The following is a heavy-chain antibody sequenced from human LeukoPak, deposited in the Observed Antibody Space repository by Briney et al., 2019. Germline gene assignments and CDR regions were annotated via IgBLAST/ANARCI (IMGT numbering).Heavy chain of an antibody. V-gene: IGHV4-39*07. CDR3: ARGDGGGDYVWGSYRHYFDY. Sequence: SETLSLTCTVSGGSISSSSYYWGWIRQPPGKGLEWIGSIYYSGSTYYNPSLKSRVTISVDTSKNQFSLKLSSVTAADTAAYYCARGDGGGDYVWGSYRHYFDYWGQGTLVTVSS. D-gene: IGHD3-16*02. CDR2: IYYSGST. J-gene: IGHJ4*02. CDR1: GGSISSSSYY.